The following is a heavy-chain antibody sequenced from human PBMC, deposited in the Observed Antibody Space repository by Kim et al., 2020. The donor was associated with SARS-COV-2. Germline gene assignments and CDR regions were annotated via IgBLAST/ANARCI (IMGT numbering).Heavy chain of an antibody. CDR2: IYDSGTT. D-gene: IGHD3-16*01. CDR3: ARGSYASGMDV. CDR1: GGSINNVGYS. V-gene: IGHV4-30-2*01. Sequence: SDTLSLTCAVSGGSINNVGYSWSWIRQLPGMGLEWIGYIYDSGTTYYSPSLKSRVTISLDRSRTQFFLNLNSVTAADTAVYYCARGSYASGMDVWGQGTAVTVSS. J-gene: IGHJ6*02.